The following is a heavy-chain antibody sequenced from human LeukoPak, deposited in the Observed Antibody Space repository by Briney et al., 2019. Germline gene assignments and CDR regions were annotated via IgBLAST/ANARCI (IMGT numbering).Heavy chain of an antibody. CDR3: ARPGPYYYDSSGYYTH. D-gene: IGHD3-22*01. Sequence: QTGGSLRLSCAASGFTFSSYATHWVRQAPGKGLEWVAVISYDGSNKYYADSVKGRFTISRDNSKNTLYLQMNSLRAEDTAVYYCARPGPYYYDSSGYYTHWGQGTLVTVSS. J-gene: IGHJ4*02. V-gene: IGHV3-30*04. CDR1: GFTFSSYA. CDR2: ISYDGSNK.